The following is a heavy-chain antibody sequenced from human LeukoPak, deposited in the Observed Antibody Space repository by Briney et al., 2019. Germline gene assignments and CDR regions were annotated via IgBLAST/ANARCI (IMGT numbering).Heavy chain of an antibody. CDR3: ARDNGYYYDSSGYYYSAFDI. J-gene: IGHJ3*02. V-gene: IGHV6-1*01. CDR1: GDSVSSNSAA. D-gene: IGHD3-22*01. CDR2: TYCRSKWYN. Sequence: SQTLSLTCAISGDSVSSNSAAWNWIRQSPSRGLEWLGRTYCRSKWYNDYAVSVKSRITINPDTSKNQFSLQLNSVTPEDTAVYYCARDNGYYYDSSGYYYSAFDIWGQGTMVTVSS.